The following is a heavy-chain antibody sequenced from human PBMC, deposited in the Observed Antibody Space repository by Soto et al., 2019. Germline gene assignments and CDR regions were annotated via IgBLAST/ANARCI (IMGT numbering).Heavy chain of an antibody. Sequence: PGESLKISCKGSGYSFTNYLIAWVRQIPWKGLEYMGIIYPGDSDIRDSPSFRGQVTISADKSINTAYLQWSRLKASDSGIYYCARGNWYHDVFTGYFPYTFDSWGQGTRVTVSS. CDR3: ARGNWYHDVFTGYFPYTFDS. V-gene: IGHV5-51*01. D-gene: IGHD3-9*01. J-gene: IGHJ4*02. CDR2: IYPGDSDI. CDR1: GYSFTNYL.